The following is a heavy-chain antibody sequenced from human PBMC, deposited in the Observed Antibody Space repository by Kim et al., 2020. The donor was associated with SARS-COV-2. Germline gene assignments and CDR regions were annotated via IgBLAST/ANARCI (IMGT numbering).Heavy chain of an antibody. V-gene: IGHV4-59*01. CDR1: GGSISSYY. CDR2: IYYSGST. Sequence: SETLSLTCTVSGGSISSYYWSWIRQPPGKGLEWIGYIYYSGSTNYNPSLKSRVTISVDTSKNQFSLKLSSVTAADTAVYYCARVRRMTTVTTGLYYGMDVWGQGTTVTVSS. J-gene: IGHJ6*02. CDR3: ARVRRMTTVTTGLYYGMDV. D-gene: IGHD4-17*01.